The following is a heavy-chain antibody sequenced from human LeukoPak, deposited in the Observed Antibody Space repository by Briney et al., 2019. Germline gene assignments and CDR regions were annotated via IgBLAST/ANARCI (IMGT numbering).Heavy chain of an antibody. CDR2: IYYSGST. V-gene: IGHV4-39*01. J-gene: IGHJ4*02. CDR3: ARATSNRDEFDY. D-gene: IGHD1-14*01. Sequence: PSETVSLTCSVSGGSISSSSYYRNWIRQPPGEGLELDGRIYYSGSTYYHPSLKSRVTISVDTSNNEFSQEQTSVPAAAAAVHYCARATSNRDEFDYWGQGTLATVSS. CDR1: GGSISSSSYY.